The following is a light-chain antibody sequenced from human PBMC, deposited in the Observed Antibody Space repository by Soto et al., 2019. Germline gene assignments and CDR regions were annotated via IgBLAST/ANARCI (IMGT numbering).Light chain of an antibody. CDR1: SSNIGSNF. J-gene: IGLJ2*01. V-gene: IGLV1-47*01. Sequence: QPVLTQPPSASGTPGQRVTISCSGSSSNIGSNFVYWYHQLPGTAPKLLIYRTNQRPSGVPDRFSGSKSGTSASLAISGLRSEDEADYYCATWDDSLSGVVFGGGTKLTVL. CDR2: RTN. CDR3: ATWDDSLSGVV.